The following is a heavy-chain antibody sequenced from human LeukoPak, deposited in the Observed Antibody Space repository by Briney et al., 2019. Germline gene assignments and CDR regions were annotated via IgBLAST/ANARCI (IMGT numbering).Heavy chain of an antibody. V-gene: IGHV3-43*02. D-gene: IGHD3-22*01. Sequence: PGGSLRLSCAASGFIFRDYSMHWVRQVPGKGLEWISLISGDGVTTYYADSVKGRFTISRDNREDSLYLQMNTLRTEDTAFYYCARGVNTISFTFDYWARGSLVTVSS. CDR2: ISGDGVTT. J-gene: IGHJ4*02. CDR3: ARGVNTISFTFDY. CDR1: GFIFRDYS.